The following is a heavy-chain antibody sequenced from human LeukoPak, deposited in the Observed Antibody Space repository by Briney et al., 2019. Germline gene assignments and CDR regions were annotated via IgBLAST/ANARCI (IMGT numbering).Heavy chain of an antibody. V-gene: IGHV3-30*18. CDR1: GFTFSSYG. CDR3: AKDSSSWYGSFGY. Sequence: QPGRSLRLSCAASGFTFSSYGMNWVRQAPGKGLEWVAVISYDGSNKYYADSVKGRFTISRDNSKNTLYLQMNSLRAEDTAVYYCAKDSSSWYGSFGYWGQGTLVTVSS. D-gene: IGHD6-13*01. J-gene: IGHJ4*02. CDR2: ISYDGSNK.